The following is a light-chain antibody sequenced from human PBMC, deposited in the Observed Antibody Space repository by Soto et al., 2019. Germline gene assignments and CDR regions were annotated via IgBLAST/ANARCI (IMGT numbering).Light chain of an antibody. J-gene: IGLJ3*02. CDR3: SSYAGSNNWV. V-gene: IGLV2-8*01. CDR1: SSDVGGYNY. CDR2: EVS. Sequence: QSALTQPPSASGSPGQSVAISCTGTSSDVGGYNYVSWYQQHPGKAPKLMIFEVSKRPSGVPGRFSGSKSGNTASLTVSGLQAEDEAYSYCSSYAGSNNWVFGGGTKVTVL.